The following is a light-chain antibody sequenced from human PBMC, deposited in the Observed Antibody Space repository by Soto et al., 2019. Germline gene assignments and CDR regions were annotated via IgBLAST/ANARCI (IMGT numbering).Light chain of an antibody. V-gene: IGKV1-27*01. CDR2: GAS. CDR1: QGISNN. J-gene: IGKJ4*01. Sequence: DIQMTQSPSSLSASVGDRVTITCRASQGISNNLAWFQQKSGKVPKVLIYGASTLQSGVPSRFSGSGSGTDFTLTISSLQPEDVVTYYCLQYNSVPFTFGGGTQVQIK. CDR3: LQYNSVPFT.